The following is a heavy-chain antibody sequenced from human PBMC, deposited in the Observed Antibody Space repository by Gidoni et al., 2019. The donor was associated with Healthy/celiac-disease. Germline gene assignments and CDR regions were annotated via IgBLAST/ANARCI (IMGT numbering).Heavy chain of an antibody. J-gene: IGHJ6*02. Sequence: EVQLVESGGGLVQPGGSLRLSCAASGFTVSSNYISWVRQAPGKGLEWVSVIYSGGSTYYADSVKGRFTISRDNSKNTLYLQMNSLRAEDTAVYYCARGGSSGWYSGHYYYYGMDVWGQGTTVTVSS. CDR2: IYSGGST. D-gene: IGHD6-19*01. V-gene: IGHV3-66*01. CDR1: GFTVSSNY. CDR3: ARGGSSGWYSGHYYYYGMDV.